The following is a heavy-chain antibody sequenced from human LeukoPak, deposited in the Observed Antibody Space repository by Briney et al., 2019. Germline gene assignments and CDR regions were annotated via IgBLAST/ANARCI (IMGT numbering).Heavy chain of an antibody. CDR2: ISYDGSNK. J-gene: IGHJ6*02. Sequence: PGGSLRPSCAASGFTFSSYAMHWVRQAPGKGLEWVAVISYDGSNKYYADSVKGRFTISRDNSKNTLYLQMNSLRAEDTAVYYCARDRITMVRGPTPGGMDVWGQGTTVTVSS. D-gene: IGHD3-10*01. CDR3: ARDRITMVRGPTPGGMDV. V-gene: IGHV3-30*04. CDR1: GFTFSSYA.